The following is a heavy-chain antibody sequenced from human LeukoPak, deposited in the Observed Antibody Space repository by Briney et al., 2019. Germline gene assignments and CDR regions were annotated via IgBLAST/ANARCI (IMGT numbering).Heavy chain of an antibody. CDR1: GFTFSTYA. D-gene: IGHD6-19*01. V-gene: IGHV3-23*01. J-gene: IGHJ4*02. Sequence: ETGGSLRLSCAASGFTFSTYAMSWVHQAPGKGLEWVSAITGSGGNTYYADSVKGRFTTSRDNSKNTAYLQVNSLRAEDTAEYYCAKTSGWPYYFDYWGQGTLVTVSS. CDR3: AKTSGWPYYFDY. CDR2: ITGSGGNT.